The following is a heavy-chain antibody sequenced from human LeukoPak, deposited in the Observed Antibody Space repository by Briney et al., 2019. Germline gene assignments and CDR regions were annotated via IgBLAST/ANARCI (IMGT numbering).Heavy chain of an antibody. D-gene: IGHD5-18*01. J-gene: IGHJ4*02. V-gene: IGHV3-23*01. CDR2: ISGSGGST. Sequence: GGSLRLSCAASGFTFSGYAMSWVRQAPGKGLEWVSAISGSGGSTYYADSVKGRFTISRDNSKNTLYLQMNSLRAEDTAVYYCARVGGYSYGYPPDYWGQGTLVTVSS. CDR1: GFTFSGYA. CDR3: ARVGGYSYGYPPDY.